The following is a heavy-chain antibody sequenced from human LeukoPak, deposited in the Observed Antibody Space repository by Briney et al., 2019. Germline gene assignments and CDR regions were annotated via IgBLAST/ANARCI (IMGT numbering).Heavy chain of an antibody. J-gene: IGHJ6*03. CDR1: GGSISYSSYY. CDR3: ARDLIAAAGSDYYYMDV. V-gene: IGHV4-39*07. Sequence: SETLSLTCTVSGGSISYSSYYWGWIRQPPGKGLEWIGSIHYSGSTYYNPSLKSRVTISVDTSKNQFSLKLSSVTAADTAVYYCARDLIAAAGSDYYYMDVWGKGTTVTVSS. CDR2: IHYSGST. D-gene: IGHD6-13*01.